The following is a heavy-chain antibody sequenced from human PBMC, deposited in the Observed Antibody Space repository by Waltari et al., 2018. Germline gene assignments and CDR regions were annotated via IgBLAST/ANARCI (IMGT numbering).Heavy chain of an antibody. J-gene: IGHJ5*02. V-gene: IGHV4-38-2*02. CDR1: GYSISSGYY. Sequence: QVQLQESGPGLVKPSETLSLTCAVSGYSISSGYYWGWIRQPPGKGLEWIGSIYHSGGTYYNPSLKSRVTISVDTSKNQFSLKLSSVTAADTAVYYCARDPQITMIVAGNWFDPWGQGTLVTVSS. CDR2: IYHSGGT. CDR3: ARDPQITMIVAGNWFDP. D-gene: IGHD3-22*01.